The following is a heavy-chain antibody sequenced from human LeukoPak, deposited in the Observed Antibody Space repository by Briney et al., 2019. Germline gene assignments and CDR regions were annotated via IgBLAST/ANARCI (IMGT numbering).Heavy chain of an antibody. Sequence: GGFLRLSCAASGLTFSSYGMSWVLQAPGKGVEWGSYISSNGGTMYYATSVKGRFTISGDNAKNSLYLQMNSLRVEDTAVYYCARGNIRGYSYGFDSWGQGTLVTVSS. D-gene: IGHD5-18*01. CDR3: ARGNIRGYSYGFDS. CDR1: GLTFSSYG. CDR2: ISSNGGTM. J-gene: IGHJ4*02. V-gene: IGHV3-48*03.